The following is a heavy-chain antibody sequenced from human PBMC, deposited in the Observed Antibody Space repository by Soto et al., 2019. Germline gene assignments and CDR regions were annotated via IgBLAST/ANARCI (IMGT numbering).Heavy chain of an antibody. CDR1: GFTFSDYF. Sequence: TWGTLRLSCAGSGFTFSDYFITWIRQAPGKGLEWISYINNDATYRKYADSVKGRFTVSRDNAKNSVFLQMNSLRPEDTALYYCGKGDTIFGVVDDWGPGTLVTVSS. V-gene: IGHV3-11*06. D-gene: IGHD3-3*01. J-gene: IGHJ4*02. CDR2: INNDATYR. CDR3: GKGDTIFGVVDD.